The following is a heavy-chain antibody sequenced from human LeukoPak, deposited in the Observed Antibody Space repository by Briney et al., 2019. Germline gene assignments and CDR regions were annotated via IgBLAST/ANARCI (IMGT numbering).Heavy chain of an antibody. D-gene: IGHD6-13*01. Sequence: GAPVKVSCKASGYTFHNYGISWVRQAPGQGLEWMGWISPYSGNTDYTERLQGRVTMTTDTSTTTAFMELRSLRSDDTAAYYCARTSGVSAAGSPYYFDYWGQGTLVTVSS. CDR2: ISPYSGNT. CDR1: GYTFHNYG. CDR3: ARTSGVSAAGSPYYFDY. V-gene: IGHV1-18*01. J-gene: IGHJ4*02.